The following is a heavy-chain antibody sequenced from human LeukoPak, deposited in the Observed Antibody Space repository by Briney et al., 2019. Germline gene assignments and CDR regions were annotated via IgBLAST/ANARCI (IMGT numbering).Heavy chain of an antibody. D-gene: IGHD6-6*01. V-gene: IGHV3-23*01. CDR3: AKVYRRGSSRYFDY. J-gene: IGHJ4*02. CDR1: GFTLSSYA. Sequence: PGGTLRLSCAASGFTLSSYAMSWVRQAPGKGLEWGSAISGSGGSTYYADSVKGRFTISRDNSKNTLYLQMNSLRAEDTAVYYCAKVYRRGSSRYFDYWGQGTLVTVSS. CDR2: ISGSGGST.